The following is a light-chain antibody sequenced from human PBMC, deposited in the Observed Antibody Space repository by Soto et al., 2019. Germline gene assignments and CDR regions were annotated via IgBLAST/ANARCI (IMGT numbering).Light chain of an antibody. CDR2: NAS. CDR3: LHDYNYPQT. J-gene: IGKJ1*01. Sequence: IQMTQSPSSLSASVGDRVTITCRATQGIRSDLGWYQQKPGEVPRLLIYNASTLHSGVPSRFSGSASACGAVFTLTISSLQPEDSATYYCLHDYNYPQTFGQGTKVEIK. CDR1: QGIRSD. V-gene: IGKV1-6*01.